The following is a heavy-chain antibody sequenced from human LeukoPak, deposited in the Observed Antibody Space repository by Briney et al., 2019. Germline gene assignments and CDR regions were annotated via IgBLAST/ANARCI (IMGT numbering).Heavy chain of an antibody. D-gene: IGHD3-10*01. Sequence: GGSLRLSCAASGFTFSNYWMTWVRQAPGKGLEWVANIKQDGSEIFYVDSVKGRFTISRDNTRNSLYLQMNSLRAEDTAVYYCARTPDGVDYWGQGTLVTVSS. CDR1: GFTFSNYW. CDR3: ARTPDGVDY. V-gene: IGHV3-7*01. J-gene: IGHJ4*02. CDR2: IKQDGSEI.